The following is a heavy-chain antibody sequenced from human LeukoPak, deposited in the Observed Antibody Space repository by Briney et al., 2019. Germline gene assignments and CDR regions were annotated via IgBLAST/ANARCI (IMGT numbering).Heavy chain of an antibody. V-gene: IGHV3-7*01. D-gene: IGHD1-26*01. CDR1: GLSFSTNW. Sequence: GGSLRLSCAASGLSFSTNWMSWVRQAPGKGLEWVANIKQDGSEKYYVDSVKGRFTISRDNAKNSLYLQMNSLRAEDTAVYYCARDSQKKDSWGFDYWGQGTLVTVSS. CDR2: IKQDGSEK. CDR3: ARDSQKKDSWGFDY. J-gene: IGHJ4*02.